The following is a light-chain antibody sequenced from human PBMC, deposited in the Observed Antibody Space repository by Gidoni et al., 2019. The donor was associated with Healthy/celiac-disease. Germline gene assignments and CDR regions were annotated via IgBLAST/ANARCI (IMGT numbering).Light chain of an antibody. J-gene: IGKJ1*01. CDR2: GAS. CDR1: QSVSSSY. Sequence: EIVLTQSPGTLSLSPGERATLSCRASQSVSSSYLAWYQQKPGQAPRLLIYGASSRATGIPARFSGSGSATDFTLTISRLEPEDFAVYYCQQYGSSPGWTFXQXTKVXIK. CDR3: QQYGSSPGWT. V-gene: IGKV3-20*01.